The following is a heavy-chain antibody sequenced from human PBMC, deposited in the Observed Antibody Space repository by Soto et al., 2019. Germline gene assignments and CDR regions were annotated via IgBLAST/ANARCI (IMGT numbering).Heavy chain of an antibody. D-gene: IGHD3-9*01. Sequence: SETPSLTCTVSGDSVSSGSYYWSWMRQSPGKGLEWIGYIYYSGSTNYNPSLKSRVTISVDTSKNQFSLKLSSVTAADTAVYYCASYDVLAAYYYWGQGILVTVSS. J-gene: IGHJ4*02. CDR2: IYYSGST. CDR3: ASYDVLAAYYY. V-gene: IGHV4-61*01. CDR1: GDSVSSGSYY.